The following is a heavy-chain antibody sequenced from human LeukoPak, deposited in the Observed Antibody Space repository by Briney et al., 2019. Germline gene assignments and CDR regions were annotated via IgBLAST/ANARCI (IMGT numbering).Heavy chain of an antibody. J-gene: IGHJ4*02. V-gene: IGHV7-4-1*02. CDR2: INTNTGNP. CDR1: GYTFTSSG. D-gene: IGHD6-19*01. Sequence: ASVKVPCKASGYTFTSSGLYWVRQAPGQGLEWMGWINTNTGNPTYAQGFTGRFVFSLDTSVSTAYLHISSLEAEDTAIYYCATDLKKGDSGCFDYWGQGTLVTVSS. CDR3: ATDLKKGDSGCFDY.